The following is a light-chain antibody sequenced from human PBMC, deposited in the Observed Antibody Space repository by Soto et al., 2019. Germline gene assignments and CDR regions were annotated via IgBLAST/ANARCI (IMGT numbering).Light chain of an antibody. V-gene: IGLV1-51*01. CDR1: SSNIGNNY. CDR2: DNN. CDR3: GTWDSSLSAVV. J-gene: IGLJ2*01. Sequence: QSVLTQPPSVSAAPGRKVTISSSGSSSNIGNNYVSWYQQLPGTAPKLLIYDNNKRPSGIPDRFSGSKSGTSATLGITGLQTGDEADYYCGTWDSSLSAVVFGGGTKLTVL.